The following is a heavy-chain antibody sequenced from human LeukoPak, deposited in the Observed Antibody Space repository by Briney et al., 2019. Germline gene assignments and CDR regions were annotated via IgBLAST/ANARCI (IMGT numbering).Heavy chain of an antibody. V-gene: IGHV3-11*04. J-gene: IGHJ5*02. CDR2: ISSSGSTI. CDR1: GFTFSDYY. D-gene: IGHD3-22*01. Sequence: GGSLRLSCAASGFTFSDYYMSWIRQAPGKGLEWVSYISSSGSTIYYADSVKGRFTISRDNAKNSLYLQMNSLRAEDTAVYYCARDGGNYYDSSGLFDPWGQRTLVTVSS. CDR3: ARDGGNYYDSSGLFDP.